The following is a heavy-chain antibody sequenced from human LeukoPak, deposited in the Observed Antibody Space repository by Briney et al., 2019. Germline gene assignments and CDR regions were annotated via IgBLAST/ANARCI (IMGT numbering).Heavy chain of an antibody. CDR1: GSTFTGYN. Sequence: ASVKVSCKASGSTFTGYNIHWVRQAPGQGLEWMGWINPNSGGTNYAQKFQGRVTLTRDTSISTAYMELSTLRSDDTAVYYCARINTVFGVINNDYWGQGTLVTVSS. CDR2: INPNSGGT. V-gene: IGHV1-2*02. D-gene: IGHD3-3*01. J-gene: IGHJ4*02. CDR3: ARINTVFGVINNDY.